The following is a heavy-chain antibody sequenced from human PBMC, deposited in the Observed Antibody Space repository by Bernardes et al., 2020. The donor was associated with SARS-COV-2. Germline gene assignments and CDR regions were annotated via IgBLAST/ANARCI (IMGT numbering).Heavy chain of an antibody. J-gene: IGHJ6*02. V-gene: IGHV1-18*01. CDR3: ARGPGEYRYASSYYSGMDV. CDR2: ISGYHGNK. Sequence: ASVKVSCKASGYTSTNYGISWVRQAPGQGLEWMGWISGYHGNKNYAQNFQGRVTMTTDTSTSTAYMELRSLRADNTAVYYCARGPGEYRYASSYYSGMDVWGQGTTVTVSS. CDR1: GYTSTNYG. D-gene: IGHD6-6*01.